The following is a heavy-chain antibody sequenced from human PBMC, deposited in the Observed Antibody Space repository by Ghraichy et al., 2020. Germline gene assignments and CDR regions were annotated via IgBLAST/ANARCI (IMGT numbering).Heavy chain of an antibody. J-gene: IGHJ5*02. V-gene: IGHV3-64*01. CDR1: GFTFSSYA. Sequence: GGSLRLSCAASGFTFSSYAMHWVRQAPGKGLEYVSAISSNGGSTYYANSVKGRFTISRDNSKNTLYLQMGSLRAEDMAVYYCARIQVEGGVWFDPWGQGTLVTVSS. D-gene: IGHD1-1*01. CDR2: ISSNGGST. CDR3: ARIQVEGGVWFDP.